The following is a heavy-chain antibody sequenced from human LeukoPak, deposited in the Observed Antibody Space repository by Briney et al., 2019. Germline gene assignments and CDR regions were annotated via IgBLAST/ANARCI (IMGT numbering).Heavy chain of an antibody. CDR2: INHSGYT. V-gene: IGHV4-34*01. CDR1: GCSFDDYY. CDR3: TRMTTGHDY. D-gene: IGHD4-17*01. J-gene: IGHJ4*02. Sequence: SETLSLTCAGSGCSFDDYYWAWVRQTPGKGLEWIGEINHSGYTNDSPSLKSRVTLSIDTSRKQFSLNLRSVTVADAGTYYCTRMTTGHDYWGQGTLVTVSS.